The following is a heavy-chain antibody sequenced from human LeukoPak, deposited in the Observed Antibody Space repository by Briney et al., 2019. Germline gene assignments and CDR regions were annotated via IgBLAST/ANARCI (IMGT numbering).Heavy chain of an antibody. Sequence: SETLSLTCTVSGGSISSYYWSWIRQPPGKGLEWIGYIYYSGSTNYNPSPKSRVTISVDTSKNQFSLKLSSVTAADTAVYYCARYKFSGYDPLFDYWGQGTLVTVSS. CDR3: ARYKFSGYDPLFDY. CDR1: GGSISSYY. J-gene: IGHJ4*02. V-gene: IGHV4-59*01. CDR2: IYYSGST. D-gene: IGHD5-12*01.